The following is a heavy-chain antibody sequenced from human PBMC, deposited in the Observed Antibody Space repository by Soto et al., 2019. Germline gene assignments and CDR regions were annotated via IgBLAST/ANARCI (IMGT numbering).Heavy chain of an antibody. CDR1: GGSFSGYY. CDR2: INHSGST. CDR3: ARGQYPQSGYRRSNYFDY. Sequence: SGTLSLTCAVYGGSFSGYYWSWIRQPPGKGLEWIGEINHSGSTNYNPSLKSRVTISVDTSKNQFSLKLSSVTAADTAVYYCARGQYPQSGYRRSNYFDYWGQGTLVPVSS. D-gene: IGHD6-25*01. J-gene: IGHJ4*02. V-gene: IGHV4-34*01.